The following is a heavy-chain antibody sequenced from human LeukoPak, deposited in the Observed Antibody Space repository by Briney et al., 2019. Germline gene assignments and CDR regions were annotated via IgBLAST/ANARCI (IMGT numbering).Heavy chain of an antibody. CDR1: GFTFSASW. CDR3: ARVGYSYGYGAFDI. V-gene: IGHV3-7*01. CDR2: IEQDGSEK. J-gene: IGHJ3*02. Sequence: GGSLRLSCAASGFTFSASWMSWVRQAPGKGLEWVANIEQDGSEKNYVDSVRGRFTISRDNAKNSLYLQMNSLRVEDTAVYYCARVGYSYGYGAFDIWGQGTMVTVSS. D-gene: IGHD5-18*01.